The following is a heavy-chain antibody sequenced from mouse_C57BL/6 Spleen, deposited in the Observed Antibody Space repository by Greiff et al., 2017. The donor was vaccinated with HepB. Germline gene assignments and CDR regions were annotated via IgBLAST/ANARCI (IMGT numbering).Heavy chain of an antibody. CDR2: IYPGDGDT. CDR3: ARSGYDWYFDV. J-gene: IGHJ1*03. D-gene: IGHD2-2*01. V-gene: IGHV1-82*01. Sequence: VKLMESGPELVKPGASVKISCKASGYAFSSSWMNWVKQRPGKGLEWIGRIYPGDGDTNYNGKFKGKATLTADKSSSTAYMQLSSLTSEDSAVYFCARSGYDWYFDVWGTVTPVTVSS. CDR1: GYAFSSSW.